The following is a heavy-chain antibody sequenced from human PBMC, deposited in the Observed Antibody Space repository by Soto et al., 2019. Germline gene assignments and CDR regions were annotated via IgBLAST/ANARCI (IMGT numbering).Heavy chain of an antibody. V-gene: IGHV1-18*04. CDR3: VRDQKNDRVHGNWLGS. J-gene: IGHJ5*01. CDR1: GCTSADFG. D-gene: IGHD1-1*01. CDR2: VSGNNGVS. Sequence: ASVKVSCKASGCTSADFGISWVRLAPRQGLEWMGWVSGNNGVSNPVPKVQGRITMTLDTCTAVSYMALRSLRSDDTAIYYCVRDQKNDRVHGNWLGSSAQGTLLTVPS.